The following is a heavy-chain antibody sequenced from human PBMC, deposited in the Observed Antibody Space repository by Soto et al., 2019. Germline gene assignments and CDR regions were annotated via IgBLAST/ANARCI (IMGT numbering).Heavy chain of an antibody. Sequence: QVQLVESGGGVVQPGRSLRLSCAASGFNISNYGFHWVRQAPGKGLEWVAVISYDGSNKYYADFVKGRFTISRDNSKNTLYLQMNSLGAEDTAVFYCATHAGLAPAHYYGMDVWGQGTTVTVSS. CDR3: ATHAGLAPAHYYGMDV. CDR1: GFNISNYG. CDR2: ISYDGSNK. J-gene: IGHJ6*02. V-gene: IGHV3-30*03. D-gene: IGHD3-10*01.